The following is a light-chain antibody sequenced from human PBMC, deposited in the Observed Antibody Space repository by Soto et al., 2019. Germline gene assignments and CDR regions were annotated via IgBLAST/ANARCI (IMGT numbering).Light chain of an antibody. CDR3: SSYTSSSTLYV. CDR2: DVS. CDR1: SSDVGGYNY. J-gene: IGLJ1*01. Sequence: QSALTQPASVSGSPGQSITISCTGTSSDVGGYNYVSWYQHHPGKAPKLMIYDVSSRPSGVSNRVSGSKSANTASLTISGLQAEDEADYYCSSYTSSSTLYVFGTGTKVTVL. V-gene: IGLV2-14*03.